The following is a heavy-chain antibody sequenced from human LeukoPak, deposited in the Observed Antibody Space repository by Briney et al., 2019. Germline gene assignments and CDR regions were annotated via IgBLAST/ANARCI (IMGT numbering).Heavy chain of an antibody. V-gene: IGHV3-21*04. CDR3: AKDSYDSSGYTY. Sequence: GGSLRLSCAASGFTFSSYSMNWVRQAPGKGLEWVSSISSSSSYIYYADSVKGRFTISRDNSKNTLYLQMNSLRAEDTAVYYCAKDSYDSSGYTYWGQGTLVTVSS. D-gene: IGHD3-22*01. CDR2: ISSSSSYI. J-gene: IGHJ4*02. CDR1: GFTFSSYS.